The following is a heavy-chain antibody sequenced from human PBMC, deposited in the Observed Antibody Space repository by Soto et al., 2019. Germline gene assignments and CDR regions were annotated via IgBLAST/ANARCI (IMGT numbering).Heavy chain of an antibody. D-gene: IGHD3-22*01. V-gene: IGHV3-23*01. CDR3: TKSWLFEKNWFDP. J-gene: IGHJ5*02. Sequence: GGSLRLSCAASGFSFTTYGMSWVRQAPGKGLEWVSDISSTGLYTYLADSVKGRFTISRDNSKNTLYLQMNSLRVDDTAVYFCTKSWLFEKNWFDPWGQGTLVTVSS. CDR1: GFSFTTYG. CDR2: ISSTGLYT.